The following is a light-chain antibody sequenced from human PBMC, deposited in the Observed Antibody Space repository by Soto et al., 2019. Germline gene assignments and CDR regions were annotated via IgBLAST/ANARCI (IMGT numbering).Light chain of an antibody. V-gene: IGKV3-11*01. CDR3: QQGNTWPWT. CDR2: AAS. Sequence: EIVFTQSPATLSFSPGERATLSCRASQSVGSSLAWYQQKLGQAPRLLIYAASDRATGIPGRFSGSGSGTDFTLIISSLEPEDFAFYYCQQGNTWPWTFGQGTKV. CDR1: QSVGSS. J-gene: IGKJ1*01.